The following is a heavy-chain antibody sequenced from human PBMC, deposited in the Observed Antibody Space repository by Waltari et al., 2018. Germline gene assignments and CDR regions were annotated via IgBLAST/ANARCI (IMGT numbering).Heavy chain of an antibody. CDR2: IYYSGST. D-gene: IGHD4-17*01. Sequence: QVQLQESGPELVKPSETLSLTCTVSGGSISSYYWSWIRQPPGKGLEWIGYIYYSGSTNYNPSLKSRVTISVDTSKNQFSLKLSSVTAADTAVYYCARALDSTTVIDYWGQGTLVTVSS. J-gene: IGHJ4*02. V-gene: IGHV4-59*01. CDR1: GGSISSYY. CDR3: ARALDSTTVIDY.